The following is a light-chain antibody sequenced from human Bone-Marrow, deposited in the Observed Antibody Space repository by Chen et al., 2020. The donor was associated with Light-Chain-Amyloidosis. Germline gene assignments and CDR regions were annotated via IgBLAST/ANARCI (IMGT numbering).Light chain of an antibody. CDR2: DVN. CDR3: TSYTSSHTYV. J-gene: IGLJ1*01. V-gene: IGLV2-14*03. CDR1: SSDVGGYNF. Sequence: QSVLTQPASVSGSPGQSIIISCTGTSSDVGGYNFVSWYQQHPGKAPKLMIFDVNNRPSGVSNRFSGSKSDNTASLTISGLQPEDEADYYCTSYTSSHTYVFGTGTEVTVL.